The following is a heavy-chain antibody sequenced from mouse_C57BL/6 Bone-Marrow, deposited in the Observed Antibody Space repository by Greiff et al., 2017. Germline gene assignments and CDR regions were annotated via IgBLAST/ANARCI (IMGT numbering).Heavy chain of an antibody. CDR3: ARGGNWAMDY. D-gene: IGHD4-1*01. V-gene: IGHV3-6*01. CDR2: ISYDGSN. CDR1: GYSITSGYY. Sequence: EVKLQESGPGLVKPSQSLSLTCSVTGYSITSGYYWNWIRQFPGNKLEWMGYISYDGSNNYNTSLKNRISINRDTSRNQFFLKLNSVTTEDTAKYYCARGGNWAMDYWGQGTSVTVSS. J-gene: IGHJ4*01.